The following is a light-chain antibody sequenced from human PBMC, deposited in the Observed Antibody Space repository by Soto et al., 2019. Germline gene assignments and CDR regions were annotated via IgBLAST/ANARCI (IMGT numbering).Light chain of an antibody. CDR2: WAS. J-gene: IGKJ4*01. V-gene: IGKV4-1*01. CDR3: QQYYTTLS. CDR1: QSVLYNSDNKHY. Sequence: DIVMTQSPDSLAVSLGERATINCKSSQSVLYNSDNKHYLAWYQQKPGQPPKLLIYWASTRDSVVPDRFSGSGSGADFTLTISSLQAEDVAVYYCQQYYTTLSFGGGTKVEIK.